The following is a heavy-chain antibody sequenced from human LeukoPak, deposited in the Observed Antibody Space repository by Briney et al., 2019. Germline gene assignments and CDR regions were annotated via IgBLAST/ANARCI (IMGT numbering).Heavy chain of an antibody. CDR3: ARYYDSIARPYYYYGMDV. V-gene: IGHV3-7*01. D-gene: IGHD3-22*01. J-gene: IGHJ6*02. Sequence: GGSLRLSCAASGFTFSSYWMSWVRQAPGKGLEWVANIKQDGSEKYYVDSVKGRFTISRDNAKNSLYLQMNSLRAEDTAVYYCARYYDSIARPYYYYGMDVWGQGTTVTAS. CDR1: GFTFSSYW. CDR2: IKQDGSEK.